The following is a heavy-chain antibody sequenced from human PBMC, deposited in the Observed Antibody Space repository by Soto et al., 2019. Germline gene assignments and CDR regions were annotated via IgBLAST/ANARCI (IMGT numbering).Heavy chain of an antibody. Sequence: GSLRLSCAASGFTVSSNYMSWVRQAPGKGLEWVSVIYSGGSTYYADSVKGRFTISRDNSKNTLYLQMNSLRAEDTAVYYCARDVVGPAAIKVYCYGMDVWGQGTTDTGSS. D-gene: IGHD2-2*02. CDR3: ARDVVGPAAIKVYCYGMDV. CDR1: GFTVSSNY. V-gene: IGHV3-53*01. J-gene: IGHJ6*02. CDR2: IYSGGST.